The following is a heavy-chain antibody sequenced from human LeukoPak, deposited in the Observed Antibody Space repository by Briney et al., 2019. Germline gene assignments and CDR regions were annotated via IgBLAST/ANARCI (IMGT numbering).Heavy chain of an antibody. CDR2: INTDGSRT. D-gene: IGHD3-16*01. V-gene: IGHV3-74*01. J-gene: IGHJ3*02. CDR3: AREEGGDAFDI. CDR1: GFTFSRYW. Sequence: GGSLRLSCAASGFTFSRYWMHWVRQAPGKGLVWVSRINTDGSRTSNADSVKGRFTSSRDNAKNTLYLQMNSLRAEDTAVYYCAREEGGDAFDIWGQGTMVTVSS.